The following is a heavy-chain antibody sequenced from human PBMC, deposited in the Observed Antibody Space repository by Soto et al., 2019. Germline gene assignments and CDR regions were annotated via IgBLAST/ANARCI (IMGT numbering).Heavy chain of an antibody. CDR3: AKTIAPGLYGMDF. CDR1: GYSFPGYW. Sequence: GESLKISCKGSGYSFPGYWIGWVRQIPGKGLEWMGIIYPADSDTRYSPSFQGQVTISADKPISTAYLQWNSLKASDTAMYYCAKTIAPGLYGMDFWGQGTTVTVSS. D-gene: IGHD6-13*01. CDR2: IYPADSDT. V-gene: IGHV5-51*04. J-gene: IGHJ6*02.